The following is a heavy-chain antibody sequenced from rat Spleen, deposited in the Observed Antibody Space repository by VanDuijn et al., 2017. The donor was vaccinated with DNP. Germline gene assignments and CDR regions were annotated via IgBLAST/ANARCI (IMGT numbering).Heavy chain of an antibody. D-gene: IGHD1-12*02. CDR3: ARLVGFGPAY. CDR1: GFSLTSYH. J-gene: IGHJ3*01. V-gene: IGHV2-32*01. CDR2: MWSDGGT. Sequence: QVQLKESGPGLVQPSQTLSLTCTVSGFSLTSYHVHWVRQPPGKGLEWMGVMWSDGGTRYNSVLKSRLSIRKDTSKSQVFLKMNSLQTEDTAMYFCARLVGFGPAYWGQGTLVTVSS.